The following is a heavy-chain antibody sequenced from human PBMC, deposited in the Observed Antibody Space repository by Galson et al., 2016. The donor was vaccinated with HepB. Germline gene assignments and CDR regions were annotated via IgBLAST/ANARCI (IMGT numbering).Heavy chain of an antibody. CDR3: ARGQISYPLYGLDV. Sequence: SLRLSCAGSGFPFGSYAMHWVRQAPGKGLEYVAGININGDTTYYAESVKGRSTIFRDNVKNTVYLQLGSLRVEDMAVYYCARGQISYPLYGLDVWGQGTTVTVSS. CDR1: GFPFGSYA. V-gene: IGHV3-64*02. CDR2: ININGDTT. J-gene: IGHJ6*02. D-gene: IGHD2/OR15-2a*01.